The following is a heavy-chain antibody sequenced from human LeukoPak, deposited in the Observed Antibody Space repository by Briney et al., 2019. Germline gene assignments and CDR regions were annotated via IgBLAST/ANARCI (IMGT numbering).Heavy chain of an antibody. D-gene: IGHD3-3*01. CDR1: GFTFSSYA. V-gene: IGHV3-30*01. Sequence: GGSLRLSCAASGFTFSSYAMHWVRQAPGKGLEWVAVISYDGSNKCYADSVKGRFTISRDDSKNTLYLQMNSLRAEDTAVYYCARDTIFGVVTEGFDYWGQGTLVTVSS. J-gene: IGHJ4*02. CDR2: ISYDGSNK. CDR3: ARDTIFGVVTEGFDY.